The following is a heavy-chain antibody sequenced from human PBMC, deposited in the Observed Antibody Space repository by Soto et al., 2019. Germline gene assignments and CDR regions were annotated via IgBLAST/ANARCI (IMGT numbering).Heavy chain of an antibody. Sequence: PGGSLRLSCSASGFTFSSYAMHWVRQAPGKGLEYVSAISSNGGSTCYADSVKGRFTISRDNSKNTLYLQMSSLRAEDTAVYYCVKVGGYSYGYYYYGMDVWGQGTTVTVSS. CDR3: VKVGGYSYGYYYYGMDV. CDR2: ISSNGGST. CDR1: GFTFSSYA. V-gene: IGHV3-64D*08. D-gene: IGHD5-18*01. J-gene: IGHJ6*02.